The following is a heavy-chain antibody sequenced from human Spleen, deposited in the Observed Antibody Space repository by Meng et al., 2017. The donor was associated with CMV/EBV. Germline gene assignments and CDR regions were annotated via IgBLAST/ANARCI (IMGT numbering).Heavy chain of an antibody. D-gene: IGHD3-3*01. J-gene: IGHJ6*02. V-gene: IGHV3-53*01. CDR1: GFTVSSNY. Sequence: GGSLRLSCAASGFTVSSNYMSWVRQAPGKGLEWVSVIYSGGSTYYADSVKGRFTISRDNSKNTLYLQMNSLRAEDTAVYYCARDYMEWLYYYGMDVWGQGTTVTVSS. CDR2: IYSGGST. CDR3: ARDYMEWLYYYGMDV.